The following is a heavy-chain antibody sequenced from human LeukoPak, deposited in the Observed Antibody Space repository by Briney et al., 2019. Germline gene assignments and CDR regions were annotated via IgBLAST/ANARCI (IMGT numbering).Heavy chain of an antibody. CDR1: SGSINNYY. D-gene: IGHD6-19*01. J-gene: IGHJ4*02. CDR3: AREQWGHVDY. CDR2: VYDTGTT. Sequence: SETLSLTCTVSSGSINNYYWSWLRQPPGKGLVWIGYVYDTGTTNYNPSLKSRVTISLDTSKNQFSLKLSSVTAADTAVYYCAREQWGHVDYWGQGTLVTVSS. V-gene: IGHV4-59*01.